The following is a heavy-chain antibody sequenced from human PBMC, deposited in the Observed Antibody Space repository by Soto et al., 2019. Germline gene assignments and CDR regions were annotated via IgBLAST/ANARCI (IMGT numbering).Heavy chain of an antibody. CDR2: ISYDGSNK. CDR1: GFTFSSYG. D-gene: IGHD3-16*01. J-gene: IGHJ4*02. CDR3: AKDSWGY. V-gene: IGHV3-30*18. Sequence: GGSLRLSCAASGFTFSSYGMHWVRQAPGKGLEWVAVISYDGSNKYYADSVKGRFTISRDNSKNTLYLQMNSLRAEDTAVYYCAKDSWGYWGQGTLVTVS.